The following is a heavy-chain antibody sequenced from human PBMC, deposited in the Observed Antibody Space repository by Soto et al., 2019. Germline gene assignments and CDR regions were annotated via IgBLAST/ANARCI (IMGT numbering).Heavy chain of an antibody. CDR2: IYYSGST. D-gene: IGHD6-6*01. Sequence: SSETLSLTCTVSGGSISSYYWSWIRQPPGKGLEWIGYIYYSGSTNYNPSLKSRVTISVDTSKNQFSLKLSSVTAADTAVYYCATFLEYSSSFDYWGQGTLVTVSS. CDR3: ATFLEYSSSFDY. J-gene: IGHJ4*02. CDR1: GGSISSYY. V-gene: IGHV4-59*01.